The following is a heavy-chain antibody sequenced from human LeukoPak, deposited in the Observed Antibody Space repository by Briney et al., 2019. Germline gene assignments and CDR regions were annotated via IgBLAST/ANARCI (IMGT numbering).Heavy chain of an antibody. J-gene: IGHJ4*02. V-gene: IGHV3-7*01. CDR1: GFTFSTYW. CDR3: AREWHATFDY. CDR2: IKQDGGEE. D-gene: IGHD1-26*01. Sequence: GGSLRLSCAASGFTFSTYWMSCVRQAPGKGLEWVANIKQDGGEEYYVDSVKGRFTISRDNAKNSLYLQMNSLRAEDTAVYYCAREWHATFDYWGQGSLVTVSS.